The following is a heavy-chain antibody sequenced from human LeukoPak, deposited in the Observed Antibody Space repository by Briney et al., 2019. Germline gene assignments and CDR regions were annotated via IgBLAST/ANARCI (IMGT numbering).Heavy chain of an antibody. D-gene: IGHD2-21*02. V-gene: IGHV1-69*05. Sequence: SVKVSCKASGGTFSSYAISWVRQAPGQGLEWMGRIIPIFGTANYAQKFQGRVTITTDESTSTAYMELSRLRSEDTGVYYCARRGMTYCGGDCYSLNWFDPWGQGTLVTVSS. CDR3: ARRGMTYCGGDCYSLNWFDP. J-gene: IGHJ5*02. CDR1: GGTFSSYA. CDR2: IIPIFGTA.